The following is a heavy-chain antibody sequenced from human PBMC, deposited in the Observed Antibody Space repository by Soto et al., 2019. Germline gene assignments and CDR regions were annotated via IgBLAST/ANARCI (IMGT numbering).Heavy chain of an antibody. V-gene: IGHV3-30-3*01. CDR2: ISYDGGNT. CDR1: GFTFSSYE. J-gene: IGHJ6*04. Sequence: AGGSLRLSCAASGFTFSSYEMHWVRQAPGKGLEWVAIISYDGGNTYYADSVKGRFTMSRDNYKNTLDLQMNSLRVGDTAVYYSETSHILSYHGIDVWGSGTTVTVSS. CDR3: ETSHILSYHGIDV.